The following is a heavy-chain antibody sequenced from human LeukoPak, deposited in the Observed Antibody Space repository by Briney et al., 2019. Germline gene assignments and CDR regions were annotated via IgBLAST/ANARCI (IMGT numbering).Heavy chain of an antibody. CDR3: ARTLGYCSSTSCYPWFDP. Sequence: SETLSLTCSVSGGSISSYYWSWIRQPPGRGLEWIGYIYYSGTTNYNPSLESRVTISVDTSNSQFSLKLSSVTAADTAVYYCARTLGYCSSTSCYPWFDPWGQGTLVTVSS. CDR2: IYYSGTT. V-gene: IGHV4-59*01. J-gene: IGHJ5*02. CDR1: GGSISSYY. D-gene: IGHD2-2*01.